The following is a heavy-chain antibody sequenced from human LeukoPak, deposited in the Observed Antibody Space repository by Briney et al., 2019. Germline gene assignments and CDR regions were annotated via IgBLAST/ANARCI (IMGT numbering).Heavy chain of an antibody. D-gene: IGHD2-21*02. CDR2: ISSSSSYM. CDR1: GFTFSNYN. J-gene: IGHJ3*02. V-gene: IGHV3-21*04. Sequence: GGSLRLSCAASGFTFSNYNMNWVRQAPGKGLEWVSSISSSSSYMNYADSVKGRFTISRDNAKNSLYLQMNSLRAEDTAMYYCARPLTRSDAFDIWGQGTMVTVSS. CDR3: ARPLTRSDAFDI.